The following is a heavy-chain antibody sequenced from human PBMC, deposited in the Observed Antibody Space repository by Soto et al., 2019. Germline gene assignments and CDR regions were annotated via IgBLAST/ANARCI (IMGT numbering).Heavy chain of an antibody. CDR2: IYTSGST. J-gene: IGHJ6*02. CDR1: GGSISSYY. CDR3: ASSSLYGMDV. Sequence: LSLTCTVSGGSISSYYWSWIRQPAGKGLEWIGRIYTSGSTNYNPSLKSRVTMSVDTSKNQFSLEVGSVTAADTAVYYCASSSLYGMDVWGQGTTVTVSS. V-gene: IGHV4-4*07.